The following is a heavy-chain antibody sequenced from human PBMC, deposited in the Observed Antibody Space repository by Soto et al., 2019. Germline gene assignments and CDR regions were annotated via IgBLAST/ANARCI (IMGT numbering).Heavy chain of an antibody. CDR1: GYTFTNYY. CDR3: ARDSHYSDTSGYSPFGY. D-gene: IGHD3-22*01. V-gene: IGHV1-46*01. J-gene: IGHJ4*02. Sequence: ASVKVSCKASGYTFTNYYMHWVRQAPGQGLEWMGIINPSGGSTNYAQKFQGRVTMTRDTSTSTVYMELSSLRSEDTAVYYCARDSHYSDTSGYSPFGYWGQGTLVTVSS. CDR2: INPSGGST.